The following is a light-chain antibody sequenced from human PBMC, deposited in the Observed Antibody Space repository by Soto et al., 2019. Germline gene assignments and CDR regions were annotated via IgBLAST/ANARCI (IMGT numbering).Light chain of an antibody. CDR2: AAS. V-gene: IGKV1-12*01. CDR3: QQADTFPLT. Sequence: DIQMTQSPSSVSASIGDRVTISCRASQSIYIWLVWYQQKPGKAPKLLIYAASSLQSGVPSRFSGSGYGTDFTLTISSLQPEDSATYFCQQADTFPLTFSGGTKVEI. CDR1: QSIYIW. J-gene: IGKJ4*01.